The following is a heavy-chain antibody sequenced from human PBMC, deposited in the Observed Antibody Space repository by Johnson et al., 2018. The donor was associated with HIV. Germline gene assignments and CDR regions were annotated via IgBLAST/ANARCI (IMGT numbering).Heavy chain of an antibody. V-gene: IGHV3-15*01. D-gene: IGHD2-2*01. CDR2: IKSKTDGGTT. J-gene: IGHJ3*01. CDR1: GFIFNDAW. CDR3: TTDLGPAAKGPVVVGCAFEC. Sequence: VQLVESGGGLVQPGGSLRLSCAAYGFIFNDAWMNWVRQAPGKGLEWIGRIKSKTDGGTTDYAAPVKGRFTMSRDDSKNMLSLQMNSLKIEDTAVYYCTTDLGPAAKGPVVVGCAFECWGQGTMVTVSS.